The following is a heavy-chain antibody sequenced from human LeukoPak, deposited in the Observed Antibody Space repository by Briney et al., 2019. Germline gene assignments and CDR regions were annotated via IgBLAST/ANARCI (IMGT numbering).Heavy chain of an antibody. D-gene: IGHD4-17*01. V-gene: IGHV3-7*01. Sequence: QPGGSLRLSCAASGFTFSSYWMSWVRQAPGKGREWLANIKQDGSEKYYVDSVKGRFTISRDNAKNSLYLQMNSLRAEDTAVYYCARAGRDYGDYVAYWGQGTLVTVSS. J-gene: IGHJ4*02. CDR3: ARAGRDYGDYVAY. CDR1: GFTFSSYW. CDR2: IKQDGSEK.